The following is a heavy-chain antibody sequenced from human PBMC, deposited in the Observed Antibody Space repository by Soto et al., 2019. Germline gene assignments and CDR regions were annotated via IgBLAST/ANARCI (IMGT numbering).Heavy chain of an antibody. CDR2: ISSSSSYT. CDR3: ARAYYGSPGAYY. V-gene: IGHV3-11*05. Sequence: GGSLRLSCAASGFTFSDYYMSWIRQAPGKGLEWVSYISSSSSYTNYADSVKGRFTISRDNAKNSLYLQMNSLRAEDTAVYYCARAYYGSPGAYYWGQGTLVTVSS. D-gene: IGHD3-10*01. J-gene: IGHJ4*02. CDR1: GFTFSDYY.